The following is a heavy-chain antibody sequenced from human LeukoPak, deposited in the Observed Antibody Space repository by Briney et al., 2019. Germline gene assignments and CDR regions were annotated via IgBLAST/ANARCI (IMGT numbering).Heavy chain of an antibody. V-gene: IGHV1-69*04. J-gene: IGHJ1*01. Sequence: ASVNVSCMASGGTFSSYAISWVRQAPGQGREWMGRIIPIFGIANYAQKFQGRVTITADKSTSTAYMELSSLRSEDTAVYYSARHGISSGWEYFQHWGQGTLVTVSS. D-gene: IGHD6-19*01. CDR2: IIPIFGIA. CDR3: ARHGISSGWEYFQH. CDR1: GGTFSSYA.